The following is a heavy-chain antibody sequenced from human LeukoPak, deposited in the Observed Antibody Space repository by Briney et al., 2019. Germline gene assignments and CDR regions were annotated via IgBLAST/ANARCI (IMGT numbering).Heavy chain of an antibody. V-gene: IGHV3-23*01. Sequence: GGSLRLSCAASGFTFSSYAMSWVRQAPGKGLEWVSAISGSDGTTYYADSVKGRFTISRDNSKYTLYLQMNSLRAEDTAVYYCARDTLWFGELLLDYWGQGTLVTVSS. CDR1: GFTFSSYA. J-gene: IGHJ4*02. CDR3: ARDTLWFGELLLDY. D-gene: IGHD3-10*01. CDR2: ISGSDGTT.